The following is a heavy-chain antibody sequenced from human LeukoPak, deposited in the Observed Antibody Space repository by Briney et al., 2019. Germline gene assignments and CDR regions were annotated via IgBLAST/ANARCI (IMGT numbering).Heavy chain of an antibody. CDR2: IYSGGSA. CDR3: AREGLMVTVSHFGY. J-gene: IGHJ4*02. D-gene: IGHD5-18*01. CDR1: GFTVSSNY. V-gene: IGHV3-66*01. Sequence: GGSLRLSCAASGFTVSSNYMSCVRQAPGKGIEWVSVIYSGGSAYYADSVKGRFTISRDNSKNTLYLQMNSLRAEDTAVYYCAREGLMVTVSHFGYWGQGTLVRGSS.